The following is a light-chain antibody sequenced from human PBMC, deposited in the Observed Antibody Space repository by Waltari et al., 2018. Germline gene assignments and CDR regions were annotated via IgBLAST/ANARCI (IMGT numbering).Light chain of an antibody. CDR1: HSILSSSNNRNF. J-gene: IGKJ1*01. CDR2: CAS. V-gene: IGKV4-1*01. Sequence: DIVMTQSPNSRAVSLGERATISFKSSHSILSSSNNRNFLSWYQQKPGQPPKLLIYCASTRESGVPDRFSGSGSGTDFTLTISSLQAEDVAVYYCQQYYSDKTFGQGTKVEIK. CDR3: QQYYSDKT.